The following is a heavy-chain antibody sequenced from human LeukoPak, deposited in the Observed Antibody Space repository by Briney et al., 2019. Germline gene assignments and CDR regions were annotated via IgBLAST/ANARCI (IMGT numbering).Heavy chain of an antibody. CDR2: IYYSGST. V-gene: IGHV4-39*07. J-gene: IGHJ3*02. D-gene: IGHD3-10*01. Sequence: SETLSLTCTVSGGSISSSSYYWGWIRQPPGKGLEWIGSIYYSGSTYYNPSLKSRVTISVDTSKNQFSLKLSSVTAADTAVYYCARDRGITMVRGVMVDAFDIWGQGTMVTVSS. CDR1: GGSISSSSYY. CDR3: ARDRGITMVRGVMVDAFDI.